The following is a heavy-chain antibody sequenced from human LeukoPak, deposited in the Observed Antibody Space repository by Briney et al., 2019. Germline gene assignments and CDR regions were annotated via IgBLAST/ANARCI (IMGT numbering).Heavy chain of an antibody. J-gene: IGHJ5*02. D-gene: IGHD2-21*01. CDR1: GFTFSNSW. Sequence: GGSLRLSCAASGFTFSNSWMTWVRQAPGKGLEWVANIRHDGSEKYFVDSLEGRFTISRDNAKNSLYLQMNSLRAEDTAVYYCARNVWNWSDPWGQGALVTVSS. CDR3: ARNVWNWSDP. V-gene: IGHV3-7*04. CDR2: IRHDGSEK.